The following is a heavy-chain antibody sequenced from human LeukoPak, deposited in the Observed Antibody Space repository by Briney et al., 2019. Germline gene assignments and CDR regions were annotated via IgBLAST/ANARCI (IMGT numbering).Heavy chain of an antibody. J-gene: IGHJ4*02. Sequence: PGGSLRLSCAASGFTFSSYWMSWVRQAPGKGLQWVANIKEDGSENYYVDSVKGRFTISRDNAKNSLYLQMNSLRAEDTAVYYCAAESSSSWEGHWGQGTLVTVSS. CDR3: AAESSSSWEGH. CDR1: GFTFSSYW. V-gene: IGHV3-7*01. D-gene: IGHD6-6*01. CDR2: IKEDGSEN.